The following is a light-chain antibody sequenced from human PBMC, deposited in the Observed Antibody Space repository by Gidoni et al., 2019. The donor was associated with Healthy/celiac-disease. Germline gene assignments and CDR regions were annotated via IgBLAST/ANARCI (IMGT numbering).Light chain of an antibody. CDR1: SSDVGGYNY. CDR3: SSYTSSSTLV. CDR2: EVS. V-gene: IGLV2-14*01. J-gene: IGLJ2*01. Sequence: QSALTQPAAVSGSPGQAITISCTGTSSDVGGYNYVSWYQQHPGKAPQLMIYEVSNRPSGVSNRFSGSQSGNPASLTISGLQADDEADYYCSSYTSSSTLVFGGGTKLTVL.